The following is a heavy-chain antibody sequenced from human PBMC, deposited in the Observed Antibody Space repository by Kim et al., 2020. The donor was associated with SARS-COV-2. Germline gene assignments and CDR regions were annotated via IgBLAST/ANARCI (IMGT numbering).Heavy chain of an antibody. V-gene: IGHV3-15*01. Sequence: GGSLRLSCAASGFTFSNAWMSWVRQAPEKGLEWVGRIKSKTDGGTTDYAAPVKGRFTISRDDSKNTLYLQMNSLKTEDTAVYYCTTRTQLVLIYYYYGMDVWGQGTTVTVSS. CDR3: TTRTQLVLIYYYYGMDV. CDR2: IKSKTDGGTT. CDR1: GFTFSNAW. D-gene: IGHD6-13*01. J-gene: IGHJ6*02.